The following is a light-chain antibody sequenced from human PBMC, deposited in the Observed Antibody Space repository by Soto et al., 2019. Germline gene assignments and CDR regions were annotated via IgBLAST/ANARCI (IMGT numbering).Light chain of an antibody. J-gene: IGLJ2*01. CDR3: SSYTIISTLL. Sequence: QSALTQPASVSGSPGQSITISCTGTSSDVGDYNFVSWYQQHPGKAPKLMIYEVSHRPSGVSNRFSGSKSGNMASLTISGLQAEDEADYYCSSYTIISTLLFGGGTKVTVL. CDR2: EVS. V-gene: IGLV2-14*01. CDR1: SSDVGDYNF.